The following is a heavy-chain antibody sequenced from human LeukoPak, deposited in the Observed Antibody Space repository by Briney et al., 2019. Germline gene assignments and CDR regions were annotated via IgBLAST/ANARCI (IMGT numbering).Heavy chain of an antibody. CDR2: ISYDGSNK. D-gene: IGHD2-15*01. Sequence: PGGSLRLSCAASGFTFSSYGMHWVRQAPGKGLEGVAVISYDGSNKYYADSVQGRFTISRDNSKNTRYLQMNSLIAEDTAVYYCATGMYCSGGSCYPDVGYYYYYGMDVWGQGTTVTVSS. V-gene: IGHV3-30*03. J-gene: IGHJ6*02. CDR3: ATGMYCSGGSCYPDVGYYYYYGMDV. CDR1: GFTFSSYG.